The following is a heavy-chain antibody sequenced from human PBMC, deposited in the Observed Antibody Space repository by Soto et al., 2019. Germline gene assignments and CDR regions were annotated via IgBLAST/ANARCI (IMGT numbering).Heavy chain of an antibody. CDR2: ISTYNDIT. D-gene: IGHD1-26*01. Sequence: HVQLVQSGAEVKKPGASVKVSCKASGYTFTTYGISWVRQAPGQGLEGMGWISTYNDITTYAQKPQGRVIMTTDRYTSTAYMELRSLRSDDTAVYYCAREGSGSYSGVWYFDYWGQGTLVTVSS. CDR3: AREGSGSYSGVWYFDY. CDR1: GYTFTTYG. V-gene: IGHV1-18*04. J-gene: IGHJ4*02.